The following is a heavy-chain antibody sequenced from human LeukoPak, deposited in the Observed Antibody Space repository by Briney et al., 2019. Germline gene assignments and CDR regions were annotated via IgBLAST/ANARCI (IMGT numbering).Heavy chain of an antibody. Sequence: ASVKVSCKASGYTFISYGVSWVRQAPGQGLEWMGWISAYNGNTNYAQKLQGRVTLTTDTSTSTAYMDLTSLRSDDTAVYYCARDGRSGGYFDYWGQGTLVTVSS. CDR3: ARDGRSGGYFDY. D-gene: IGHD1-26*01. J-gene: IGHJ4*02. CDR1: GYTFISYG. CDR2: ISAYNGNT. V-gene: IGHV1-18*01.